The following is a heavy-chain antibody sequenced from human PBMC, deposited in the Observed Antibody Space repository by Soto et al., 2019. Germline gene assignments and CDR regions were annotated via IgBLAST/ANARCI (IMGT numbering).Heavy chain of an antibody. Sequence: SETLSLTCAVYGGSFSGYYWSWIRQPPGKGLEWIGEINHSGSTNYNPSLKSRVTIPVDTSKNQFSLKLCSVTAADTAVYYCARSARASPRGRIDYWGQGTLVTV. D-gene: IGHD5-12*01. J-gene: IGHJ4*02. V-gene: IGHV4-34*01. CDR1: GGSFSGYY. CDR2: INHSGST. CDR3: ARSARASPRGRIDY.